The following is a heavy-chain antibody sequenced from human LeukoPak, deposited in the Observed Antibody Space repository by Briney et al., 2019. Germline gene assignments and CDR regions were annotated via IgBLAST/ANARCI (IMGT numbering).Heavy chain of an antibody. D-gene: IGHD6-19*01. Sequence: GRSLRFSCAASGFTFSSYGMHWVRQAPGKGLEWVAVISYDGSNKYYADSVKGRFTISRDNSKNTLYLQMNSLRAEDTAVYYCAKAVQQWLALDYWGQGTLVTVSS. CDR2: ISYDGSNK. CDR3: AKAVQQWLALDY. J-gene: IGHJ4*02. CDR1: GFTFSSYG. V-gene: IGHV3-30*18.